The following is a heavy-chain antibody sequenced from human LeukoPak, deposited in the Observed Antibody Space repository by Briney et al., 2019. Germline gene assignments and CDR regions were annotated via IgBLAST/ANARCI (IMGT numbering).Heavy chain of an antibody. D-gene: IGHD6-6*01. CDR1: GFTFSSYE. CDR2: ISSSDSTI. J-gene: IGHJ4*02. Sequence: GGSLRLSCAASGFTFSSYEMNWVRQAPGKGLEWVSYISSSDSTIYYADSVKGRFTISRDNAKNSLYLQMNSLRAEDTAVYYCVKSSSSFDYWGQGTLVTVSS. V-gene: IGHV3-48*03. CDR3: VKSSSSFDY.